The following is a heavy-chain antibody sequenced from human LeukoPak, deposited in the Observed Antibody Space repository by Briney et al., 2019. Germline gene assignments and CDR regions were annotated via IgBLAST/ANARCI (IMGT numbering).Heavy chain of an antibody. D-gene: IGHD3-3*01. J-gene: IGHJ4*02. CDR3: AKSLSDFWSGAIDY. CDR2: IGWNGGGV. Sequence: QPGGSLRLSCAASGFSFDDYAMQWVRQARGKGLEWVSGIGWNGGGVVYADSVKGRFTISRDNAKNSLYLQVNSLRAEDTALYYCAKSLSDFWSGAIDYWGQGTRAPAPS. V-gene: IGHV3-9*01. CDR1: GFSFDDYA.